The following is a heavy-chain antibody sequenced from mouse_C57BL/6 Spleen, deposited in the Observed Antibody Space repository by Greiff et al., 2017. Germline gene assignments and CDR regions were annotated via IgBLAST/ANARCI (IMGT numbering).Heavy chain of an antibody. CDR2: IYPGDGDT. CDR3: ARLGEAQYFDY. Sequence: QVQLQQSGPELVKPGASVKISCKASGYAFSSSWMNWVKQRPGKGLEWIGRIYPGDGDTNYNGKFKGKATLTADKSSSTAYMQLSSLTSEDSAVYFCARLGEAQYFDYWGQGTTRTVSS. V-gene: IGHV1-82*01. J-gene: IGHJ2*01. CDR1: GYAFSSSW.